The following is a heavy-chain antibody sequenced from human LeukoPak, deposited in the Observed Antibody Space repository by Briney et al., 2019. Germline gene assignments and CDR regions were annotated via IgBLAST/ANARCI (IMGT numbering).Heavy chain of an antibody. Sequence: GSSVKVTCKASGDIFSRYAISWVRQAPGQGLEWMGGIIPIFGTANYAQKFQGRVTITADESTSTAYMELSSLRSEDTAVYYCARGRMAGTYVFDSWGQGTLVTVSS. J-gene: IGHJ4*02. D-gene: IGHD6-19*01. V-gene: IGHV1-69*01. CDR2: IIPIFGTA. CDR3: ARGRMAGTYVFDS. CDR1: GDIFSRYA.